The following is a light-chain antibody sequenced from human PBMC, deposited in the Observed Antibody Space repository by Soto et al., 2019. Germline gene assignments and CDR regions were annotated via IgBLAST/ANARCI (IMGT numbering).Light chain of an antibody. J-gene: IGLJ2*01. CDR2: EVT. Sequence: QSVLTQPPSASGSPGQSVTISCTGTSSDVGAYKYVSWYQQHPGKAPKLMIYEVTKRPSGVPGRFSGSKSGNTASLTVSGIQAEDEADYYCSSYAGNNNFVVFGGGTKLTVL. CDR3: SSYAGNNNFVV. V-gene: IGLV2-8*01. CDR1: SSDVGAYKY.